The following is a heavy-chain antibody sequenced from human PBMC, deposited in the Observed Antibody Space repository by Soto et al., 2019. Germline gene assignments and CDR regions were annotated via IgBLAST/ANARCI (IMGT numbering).Heavy chain of an antibody. CDR2: IYYNGNT. CDR1: GFTVSDNH. V-gene: IGHV3-53*01. D-gene: IGHD5-18*01. J-gene: IGHJ4*02. Sequence: VQLVESGGGLIQPGGSLRLSCAGSGFTVSDNHMTWVRQAPGRGPAWVSTIYYNGNTFHADSVWGRFTISRDTSKNMLYLQMNSLRAEDTAVYYCATGGDTAKDGYWGQGTLVTVSS. CDR3: ATGGDTAKDGY.